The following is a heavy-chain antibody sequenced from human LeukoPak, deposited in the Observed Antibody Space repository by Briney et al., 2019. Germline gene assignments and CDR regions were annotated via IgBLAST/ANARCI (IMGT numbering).Heavy chain of an antibody. CDR1: GFSFSLYD. CDR2: LSGDGRTT. V-gene: IGHV3-23*01. CDR3: AKHGYNQIGNFDY. Sequence: GGSLRLSCAASGFSFSLYDMTWVRQPPGKGLEWVSALSGDGRTTYYADSVKGRFTISRDNSMDTLYLEMNSLRAEDTAVYYCAKHGYNQIGNFDYWGQGALVTVSS. D-gene: IGHD5-24*01. J-gene: IGHJ4*02.